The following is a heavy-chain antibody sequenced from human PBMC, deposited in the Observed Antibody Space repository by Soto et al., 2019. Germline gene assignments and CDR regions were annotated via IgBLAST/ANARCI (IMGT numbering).Heavy chain of an antibody. CDR2: LSGSGGST. CDR3: ARDSGPTTTAALMGAFDI. D-gene: IGHD4-4*01. J-gene: IGHJ3*02. V-gene: IGHV3-23*01. Sequence: GGSLRLSCAASGFTFSNYAMSWVRQAPGKGLEWVSALSGSGGSTYYADSVKGRFTISRDNSRNTLYLQMNSLRAEDTAAYYCARDSGPTTTAALMGAFDIWGQGTMVTVSS. CDR1: GFTFSNYA.